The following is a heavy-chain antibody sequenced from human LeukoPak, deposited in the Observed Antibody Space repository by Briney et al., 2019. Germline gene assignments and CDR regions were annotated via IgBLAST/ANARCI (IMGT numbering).Heavy chain of an antibody. D-gene: IGHD1-26*01. CDR1: GFTVSSNY. V-gene: IGHV3-23*01. Sequence: GGSLRLSCAASGFTVSSNYMSWVRQAPGKGLEWVSAISGSGGSTYYADSVKGRFTISRDNSKNTLYLQMNSLRAEDTAVYYCAKPQWELRISWYFDYWGQGTLVTVSS. CDR2: ISGSGGST. CDR3: AKPQWELRISWYFDY. J-gene: IGHJ4*02.